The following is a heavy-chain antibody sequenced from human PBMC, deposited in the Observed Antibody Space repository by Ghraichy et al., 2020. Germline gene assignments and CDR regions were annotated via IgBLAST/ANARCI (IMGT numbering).Heavy chain of an antibody. CDR3: ATSGGYSSSTFDN. J-gene: IGHJ4*02. CDR1: GGTFNSYA. D-gene: IGHD6-13*01. CDR2: IIPVLGIT. Sequence: SVKVSCKASGGTFNSYAISWVRQAPGQGLEWMGRIIPVLGITNYTQRFQGRVPITADKSTSTVYMELTSLRSDDTAVYYCATSGGYSSSTFDNWGQGSLVTVSS. V-gene: IGHV1-69*04.